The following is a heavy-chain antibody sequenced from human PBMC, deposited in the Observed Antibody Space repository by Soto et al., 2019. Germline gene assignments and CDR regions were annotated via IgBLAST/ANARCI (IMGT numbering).Heavy chain of an antibody. CDR3: ARVASDYYDSSGSLAFDI. D-gene: IGHD3-22*01. Sequence: ASVKGSCKASGYTLTRYGIGWVRQDHAQGLEWMGWISAYNGNTNYARKLQGRVTMSTDTSTSTAYMELRSLRSDDTAVYYCARVASDYYDSSGSLAFDIWGQGTMVTVSS. J-gene: IGHJ3*02. V-gene: IGHV1-18*01. CDR1: GYTLTRYG. CDR2: ISAYNGNT.